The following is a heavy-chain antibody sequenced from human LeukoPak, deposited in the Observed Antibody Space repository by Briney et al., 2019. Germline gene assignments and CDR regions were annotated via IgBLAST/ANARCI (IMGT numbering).Heavy chain of an antibody. J-gene: IGHJ5*02. CDR3: PRQPTIAAACNP. D-gene: IGHD6-13*01. CDR1: GYSFTSYW. CDR2: IYPGDSDT. V-gene: IGHV5-51*01. Sequence: GESLKISCKGSGYSFTSYWIGWVRQMPGKSLEWMGMIYPGDSDTRYSPSFQGQVTISADKSISTAYLQWSSLKAPDTAMSNCPRQPTIAAACNPWGQGTLVTVSS.